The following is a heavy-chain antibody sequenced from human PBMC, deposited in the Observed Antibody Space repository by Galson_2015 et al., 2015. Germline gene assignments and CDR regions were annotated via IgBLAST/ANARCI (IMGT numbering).Heavy chain of an antibody. CDR2: TYYRSKWCN. J-gene: IGHJ4*02. Sequence: CAISGDSVSSNNVAWNWIRQSPSRGLEWLGRTYYRSKWCNHYPVSVRSRITINPDTSRNQFSLQLNSVTPDDTDMYYCAREYCLAAACSSTLDYWGQGALVTVSS. CDR3: AREYCLAAACSSTLDY. D-gene: IGHD2-21*02. CDR1: GDSVSSNNVA. V-gene: IGHV6-1*01.